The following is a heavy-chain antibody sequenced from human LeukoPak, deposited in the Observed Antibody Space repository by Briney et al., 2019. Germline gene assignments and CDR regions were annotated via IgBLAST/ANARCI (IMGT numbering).Heavy chain of an antibody. V-gene: IGHV3-73*01. J-gene: IGHJ6*02. D-gene: IGHD3-3*01. CDR3: TRTIEGYVMDV. Sequence: GGSLRLSCAASGITFSGSTIHWVRQASGKGLEWVGRIRNKANSYTTTFAASVKGRFTISRDDSKNTAHLQMNSLKTEDTAVYYCTRTIEGYVMDVWGQGTTVTVSS. CDR1: GITFSGST. CDR2: IRNKANSYTT.